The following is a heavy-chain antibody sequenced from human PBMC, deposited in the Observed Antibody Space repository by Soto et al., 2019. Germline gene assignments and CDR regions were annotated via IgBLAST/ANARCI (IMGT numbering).Heavy chain of an antibody. CDR1: GFTVSTYG. CDR2: ISRDGGTK. D-gene: IGHD2-8*02. J-gene: IGHJ4*02. CDR3: TGEVASGY. V-gene: IGHV3-30*03. Sequence: PGGSLRLSCAVSGFTVSTYGMHWVRQAPGKGLEWVAVISRDGGTKYYADSVKDRFTISRDNSRNTLFLEMNSLRGDDMAVYYCTGEVASGYWGQGTLVTVSS.